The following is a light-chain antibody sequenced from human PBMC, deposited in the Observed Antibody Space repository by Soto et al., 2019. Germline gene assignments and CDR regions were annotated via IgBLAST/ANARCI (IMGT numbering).Light chain of an antibody. J-gene: IGLJ3*02. CDR1: NNDVANYNL. CDR2: EVN. CDR3: CSYARSGLWV. V-gene: IGLV2-23*02. Sequence: QSVLTQPASVSGSPGQSITISCIGTNNDVANYNLVSWYQLHPGKAPQVMIFEVNRRPSGVSNRFSGSKSGNTASLTISGLQAEDEADYYCCSYARSGLWVFGGGTKLTVL.